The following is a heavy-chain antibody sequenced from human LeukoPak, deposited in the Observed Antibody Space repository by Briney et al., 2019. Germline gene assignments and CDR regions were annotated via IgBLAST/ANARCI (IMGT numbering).Heavy chain of an antibody. J-gene: IGHJ4*02. D-gene: IGHD6-13*01. CDR1: GFTFSSYS. V-gene: IGHV3-21*01. Sequence: PGGSLRLSCAASGFTFSSYSMNWVRQAPGKGLEWVSSISSSSSYIYYADSVKGRFTISRDNAKNSLYLQMNSLRAEDTAVYYSARVKMTTAGGVFDYGGQGTLVTVSS. CDR3: ARVKMTTAGGVFDY. CDR2: ISSSSSYI.